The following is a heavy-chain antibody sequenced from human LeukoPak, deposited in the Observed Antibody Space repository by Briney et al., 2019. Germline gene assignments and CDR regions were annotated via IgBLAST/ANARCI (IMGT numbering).Heavy chain of an antibody. CDR2: ISAYNGNT. Sequence: GASVKVSCKASGYTFTSYGISWVRQAPGQGLEWMGWISAYNGNTNYAQKLQGRVTMTTDTSTSTAYMELRSLRSDDTAVYYCARDRSGVIAAAGTGSFDYWGQGTLVTVSS. J-gene: IGHJ4*02. V-gene: IGHV1-18*01. CDR3: ARDRSGVIAAAGTGSFDY. D-gene: IGHD6-13*01. CDR1: GYTFTSYG.